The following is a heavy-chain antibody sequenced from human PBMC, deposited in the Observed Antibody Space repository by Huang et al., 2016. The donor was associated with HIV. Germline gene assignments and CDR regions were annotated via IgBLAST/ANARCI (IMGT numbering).Heavy chain of an antibody. CDR3: AREKGLED. CDR2: ISHDGSTK. V-gene: IGHV3-30*09. Sequence: QVHLVESGGGVVKPGRSLRLSCAASGFTVGTNPRHWVRQGPGQGLEWVAVISHDGSTKFYAESVKGRSAISRDNSKNMVYLQIYRLRVEDTGVYYCAREKGLEDWGQGTLVTVSS. CDR1: GFTVGTNP. J-gene: IGHJ4*02. D-gene: IGHD1-1*01.